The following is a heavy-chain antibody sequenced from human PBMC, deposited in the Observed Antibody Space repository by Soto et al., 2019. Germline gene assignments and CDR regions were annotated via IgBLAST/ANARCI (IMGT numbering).Heavy chain of an antibody. Sequence: GGSLRLSCAASGFTFSSYGMHWARQAPGKGLEWVAVIWYDGSNKYYADFVKGRFTISRDNSKNTLYLQMNSLRAEDTAVYYCAREWRLEATVTRYGMDVWGQGTSVTVSS. D-gene: IGHD4-17*01. CDR2: IWYDGSNK. CDR3: AREWRLEATVTRYGMDV. CDR1: GFTFSSYG. V-gene: IGHV3-33*01. J-gene: IGHJ6*02.